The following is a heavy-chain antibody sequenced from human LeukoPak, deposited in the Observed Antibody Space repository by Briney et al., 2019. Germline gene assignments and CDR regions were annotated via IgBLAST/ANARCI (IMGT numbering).Heavy chain of an antibody. Sequence: GGSLRLSCAASGFTFSSYAMSWVRQAPGKGLEWVSAISGSGGSTYYADSVKGRFTTSRDNAKNSLYLQMNSLRAEDTAVYYCARGPYGYYFDYWGQGTLVTVSS. CDR3: ARGPYGYYFDY. J-gene: IGHJ4*02. D-gene: IGHD4-17*01. CDR1: GFTFSSYA. V-gene: IGHV3-23*01. CDR2: ISGSGGST.